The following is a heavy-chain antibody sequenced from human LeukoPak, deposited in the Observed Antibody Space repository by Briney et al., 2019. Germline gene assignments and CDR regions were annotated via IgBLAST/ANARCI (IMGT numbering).Heavy chain of an antibody. D-gene: IGHD6-13*01. CDR2: IKPDGSET. Sequence: GRSLRLSCAASGFTFSIYGMNWVRQAPGEGLEWVANIKPDGSETYYADSVKGRFTISRDNGKNSLHLQMNSLRADDTAVYYCACSRLTFSSSWLWWGQGALVTVSS. CDR1: GFTFSIYG. CDR3: ACSRLTFSSSWLW. V-gene: IGHV3-7*01. J-gene: IGHJ4*02.